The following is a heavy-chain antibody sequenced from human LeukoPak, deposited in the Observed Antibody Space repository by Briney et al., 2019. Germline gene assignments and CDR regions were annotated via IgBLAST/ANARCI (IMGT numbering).Heavy chain of an antibody. CDR1: GYTFTGYY. J-gene: IGHJ4*02. V-gene: IGHV1-2*02. D-gene: IGHD3-3*01. CDR3: ASSRGTMYDFWSGPRDY. CDR2: INPNCGGT. Sequence: ASVKVSCKASGYTFTGYYMHWVRQAPGQGLEWMGWINPNCGGTNYAQKFQGRVTMTRDTSISTAYMELSRLRSDDTAVYYCASSRGTMYDFWSGPRDYWGQGTLVTVSS.